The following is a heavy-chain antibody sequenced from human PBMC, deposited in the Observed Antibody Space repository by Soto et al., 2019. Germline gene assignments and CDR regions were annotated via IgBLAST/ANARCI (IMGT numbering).Heavy chain of an antibody. CDR3: AREKGGKDCSSTSCPYYYYMDV. D-gene: IGHD2-2*01. CDR2: ISSSSSYI. J-gene: IGHJ6*03. CDR1: GFTFSSYS. Sequence: GGFLRISCAASGFTFSSYSMNWVRQAPGKGLEWVSSISSSSSYIYYADSVKGRFTISRDNAKNSLYLQMNSLRAEDTAVYYCAREKGGKDCSSTSCPYYYYMDVWGKGTTVTVSS. V-gene: IGHV3-21*01.